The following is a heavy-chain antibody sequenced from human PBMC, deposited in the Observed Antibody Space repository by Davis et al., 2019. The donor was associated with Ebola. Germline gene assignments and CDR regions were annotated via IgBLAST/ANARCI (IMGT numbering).Heavy chain of an antibody. D-gene: IGHD2-8*02. Sequence: GESLKTSCKSSGNSFTSHWIGWVRQMPGTGLDWMGIIYTGDSDTRYSPSCRGQVTISADKSMQTPFLQWSSLKASDSGMYYCASLRRTITGMDDGFDIWGQGTMVTVSS. CDR2: IYTGDSDT. CDR1: GNSFTSHW. CDR3: ASLRRTITGMDDGFDI. J-gene: IGHJ3*02. V-gene: IGHV5-51*01.